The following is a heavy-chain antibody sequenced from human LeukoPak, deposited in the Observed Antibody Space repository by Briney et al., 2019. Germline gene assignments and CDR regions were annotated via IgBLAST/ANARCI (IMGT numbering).Heavy chain of an antibody. D-gene: IGHD5-12*01. CDR3: ARARYSGYDCFDY. CDR2: ISSSSSYI. J-gene: IGHJ4*02. CDR1: GFTFSSYS. V-gene: IGHV3-21*01. Sequence: GGSLRLSCAASGFTFSSYSMKWVRQAPGKGLEWVPSISSSSSYIYYADSVKGRFTISRDNAKNSLYLQMNSLRAEDTAVYYCARARYSGYDCFDYWGQGTLVTVSS.